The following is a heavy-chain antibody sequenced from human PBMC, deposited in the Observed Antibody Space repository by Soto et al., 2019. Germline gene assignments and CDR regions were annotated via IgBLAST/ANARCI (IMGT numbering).Heavy chain of an antibody. J-gene: IGHJ5*02. D-gene: IGHD1-7*01. CDR2: INHSGST. V-gene: IGHV4-34*01. CDR3: ARGRITGTTDDP. CDR1: GGSFSGYY. Sequence: PSETLSLTCAVYGGSFSGYYWSWIRQPPGKGLEWIGEINHSGSTNYNPSLKSRVTISVDTSKNQFSLKLSSVTAADTAVYYCARGRITGTTDDPWGQGTLVTVS.